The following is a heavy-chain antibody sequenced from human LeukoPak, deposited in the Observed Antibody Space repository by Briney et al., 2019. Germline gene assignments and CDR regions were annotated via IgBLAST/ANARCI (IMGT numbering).Heavy chain of an antibody. V-gene: IGHV5-51*03. CDR3: ARGDRDRGVFDY. D-gene: IGHD1-14*01. CDR2: YNSGDSDT. J-gene: IGHJ4*02. Sequence: PGEPSQTSCKGPGSSFTSYWIGWVRRLPGKGREWLGIYNSGDSDTRYNPSFKGQVTISADKSISNTSLQLSSLKASDTAMYYCARGDRDRGVFDYWGQGTLVTVSS. CDR1: GSSFTSYW.